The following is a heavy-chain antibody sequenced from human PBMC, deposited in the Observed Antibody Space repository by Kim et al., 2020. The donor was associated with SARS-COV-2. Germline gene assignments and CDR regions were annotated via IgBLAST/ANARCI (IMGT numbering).Heavy chain of an antibody. J-gene: IGHJ4*02. CDR1: GYTFTGYY. Sequence: ASVKVSCKASGYTFTGYYMHWVRQAPGQGLEWMGRINPNSGGTNYAQKFQGRVTMTRDTSISTAYMELSRLRSDDTAVYYCARDLEWLHIPDYYDSSGYYFGRDYWGQGTLVTVSS. V-gene: IGHV1-2*06. CDR3: ARDLEWLHIPDYYDSSGYYFGRDY. CDR2: INPNSGGT. D-gene: IGHD3-22*01.